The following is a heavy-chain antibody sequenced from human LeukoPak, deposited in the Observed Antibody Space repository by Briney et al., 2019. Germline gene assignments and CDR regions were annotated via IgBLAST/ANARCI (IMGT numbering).Heavy chain of an antibody. CDR2: IYHRGST. CDR3: VRAPRGRGVAEFGIPYFDY. Sequence: SGTLSLTCAVSGGSISSSNWWSWVRQSPGKGPEWIGEIYHRGSTKENPSLKSRLNMSVDKSKNEFSLKLRSVTAADTAVYYCVRAPRGRGVAEFGIPYFDYWGQGILVTVSS. CDR1: GGSISSSNW. D-gene: IGHD6-19*01. J-gene: IGHJ4*02. V-gene: IGHV4-4*02.